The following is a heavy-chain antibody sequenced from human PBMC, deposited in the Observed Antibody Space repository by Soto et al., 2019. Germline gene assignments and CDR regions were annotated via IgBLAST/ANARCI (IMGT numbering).Heavy chain of an antibody. CDR2: IYSGGST. Sequence: EVQLVESGGGLVQPGGSLRLSCAASGFTVSSNYMSWVRQAPGKGLEWVSVIYSGGSTYYADSVKGRFTISRDNSKNTLYLQMNSLRAEDTAVYYCARVGMFRGVIAHFDYWGQGTLVTVSS. CDR3: ARVGMFRGVIAHFDY. D-gene: IGHD3-10*01. CDR1: GFTVSSNY. V-gene: IGHV3-66*01. J-gene: IGHJ4*02.